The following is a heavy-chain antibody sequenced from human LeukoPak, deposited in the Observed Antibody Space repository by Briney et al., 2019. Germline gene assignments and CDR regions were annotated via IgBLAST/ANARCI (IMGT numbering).Heavy chain of an antibody. CDR2: ISVSGNT. D-gene: IGHD2-21*01. CDR3: AKAPVTTCSGAYCYPFDY. Sequence: GGSLRLSCAASGFTLSSYAMSWVRQAPGKGLEWVSAISVSGNTYHADSVKGRFTISRDSSKNTLYLQMNRLRAEDAAVYYCAKAPVTTCSGAYCYPFDYWGQGTLVTVSS. CDR1: GFTLSSYA. J-gene: IGHJ4*02. V-gene: IGHV3-23*01.